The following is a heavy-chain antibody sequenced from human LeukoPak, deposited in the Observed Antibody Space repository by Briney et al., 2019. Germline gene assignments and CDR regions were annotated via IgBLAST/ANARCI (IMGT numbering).Heavy chain of an antibody. CDR3: AKESYYYDSSGPGGYYYYMDV. Sequence: GGSLRLSCAASGFTFSSYWMSWVRQAPGKGLEWLANIKQDGSEEYYVDSVKGRFTISRDNAKNSLYLQMNSLRAEDTAVYYCAKESYYYDSSGPGGYYYYMDVWGKGTTVTVSS. J-gene: IGHJ6*03. V-gene: IGHV3-7*04. CDR2: IKQDGSEE. CDR1: GFTFSSYW. D-gene: IGHD3-22*01.